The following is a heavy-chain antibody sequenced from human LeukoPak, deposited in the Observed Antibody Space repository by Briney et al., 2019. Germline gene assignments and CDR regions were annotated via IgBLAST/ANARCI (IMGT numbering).Heavy chain of an antibody. V-gene: IGHV1-2*02. J-gene: IGHJ4*02. CDR3: AKGQWSWGIDY. Sequence: GASVKVSCKASGYTFTNYGISWVRQAPGQGLEWMGWINPNSGGTNYAQKFQGRVTMTRDTSISTAYMELSRLRSDDTAVYYCAKGQWSWGIDYWGQGTLVTVSS. CDR2: INPNSGGT. D-gene: IGHD3-16*01. CDR1: GYTFTNYG.